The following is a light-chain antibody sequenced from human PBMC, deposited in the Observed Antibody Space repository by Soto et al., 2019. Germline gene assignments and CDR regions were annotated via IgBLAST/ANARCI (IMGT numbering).Light chain of an antibody. CDR3: QHYGSSRT. CDR2: DAS. V-gene: IGKV3-20*01. J-gene: IGKJ1*01. Sequence: EIVMTQSPATLSVSPGERATLSCRASQSVSSYLAWYQQKPGQAPRLLIYDASNRATGIPDRFSGSGSGTDFTLTISRLEPEDFAVYYCQHYGSSRTFGQGTKVDI. CDR1: QSVSSY.